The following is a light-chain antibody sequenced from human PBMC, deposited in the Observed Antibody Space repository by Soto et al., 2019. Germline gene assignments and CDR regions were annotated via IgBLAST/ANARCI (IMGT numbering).Light chain of an antibody. J-gene: IGKJ4*01. CDR2: KAS. Sequence: DTQMTQSPSTLSASVGDRVTITCRASQSISSWLAWYQQRPGKAPKLLIYKASTLQSGVPSSFSSRGSGTEFTLTISSLQPDDFATYYCQQYDSYPLTFGGGTKVEIK. CDR1: QSISSW. V-gene: IGKV1-5*03. CDR3: QQYDSYPLT.